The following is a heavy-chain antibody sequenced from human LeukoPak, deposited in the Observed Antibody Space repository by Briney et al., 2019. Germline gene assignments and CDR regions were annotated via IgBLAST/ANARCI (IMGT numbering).Heavy chain of an antibody. CDR3: ASLNWNYGHYYMDV. Sequence: ASVKVSCKASGGTFSSYAISWVRQAPGQGLEWMGGIIPIFGTANCAQKFQGRVTITTDESTSTAYMELSSLRSEDTAVYYCASLNWNYGHYYMDVWGKGTTVTVSS. V-gene: IGHV1-69*05. CDR2: IIPIFGTA. J-gene: IGHJ6*03. CDR1: GGTFSSYA. D-gene: IGHD1-7*01.